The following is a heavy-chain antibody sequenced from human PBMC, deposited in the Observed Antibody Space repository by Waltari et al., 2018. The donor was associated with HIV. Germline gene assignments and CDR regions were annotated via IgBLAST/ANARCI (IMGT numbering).Heavy chain of an antibody. CDR1: GYTFTSYD. CDR3: ARGGLGCTNGVCYTDY. Sequence: VKVSCKASGYTFTSYDINWVRQATGQGLEWMGWMNPNSGNTGYAQKFQGRVTMTRNTSISTAYMELSSLRSEDTAVYYCARGGLGCTNGVCYTDYWGQGTLVTVSS. D-gene: IGHD2-8*01. J-gene: IGHJ4*02. V-gene: IGHV1-8*01. CDR2: MNPNSGNT.